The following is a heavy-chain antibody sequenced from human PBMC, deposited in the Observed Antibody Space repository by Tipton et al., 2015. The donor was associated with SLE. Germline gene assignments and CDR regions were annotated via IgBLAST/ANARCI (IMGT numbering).Heavy chain of an antibody. J-gene: IGHJ4*02. Sequence: GSLRLSWAASGFSVSNYWMDWVRQAPGKGLAWVANIKKDGSEKYYVDAVKGRFAISRDNATNSVYLQLNSLRSEDSAVYYCATMKYYWGQGTAVTVSS. CDR2: IKKDGSEK. V-gene: IGHV3-7*01. CDR1: GFSVSNYW. CDR3: ATMKYY.